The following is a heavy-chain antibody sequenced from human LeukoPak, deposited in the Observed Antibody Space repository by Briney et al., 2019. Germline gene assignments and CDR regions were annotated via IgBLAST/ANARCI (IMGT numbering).Heavy chain of an antibody. J-gene: IGHJ4*02. CDR3: ARETSWRYFDY. CDR2: IYHIGSS. CDR1: GGSISSYY. Sequence: SETLSLTCTVSGGSISSYYWSWIRQPPGKGLEWIGYIYHIGSSSYNPSLNSRVTMSIDTSTNQFSLRLSSVTAADTAIYYCARETSWRYFDYWGQGSLVTVSS. V-gene: IGHV4-59*01. D-gene: IGHD5-24*01.